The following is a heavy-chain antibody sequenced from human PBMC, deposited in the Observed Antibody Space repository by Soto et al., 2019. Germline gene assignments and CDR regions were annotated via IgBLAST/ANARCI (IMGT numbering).Heavy chain of an antibody. CDR2: ISSNSAYI. CDR1: GFTFRSFT. Sequence: GGSLRLSCAASGFTFRSFTMNWVRQAPGKGLEWVSTISSNSAYIYYTDALRGRFTISRDNAKNSLHLQTNSLRAEDTAVYYCTRDASRDSSARGWFDPWGLGTLVTVSS. D-gene: IGHD6-13*01. CDR3: TRDASRDSSARGWFDP. J-gene: IGHJ5*02. V-gene: IGHV3-21*01.